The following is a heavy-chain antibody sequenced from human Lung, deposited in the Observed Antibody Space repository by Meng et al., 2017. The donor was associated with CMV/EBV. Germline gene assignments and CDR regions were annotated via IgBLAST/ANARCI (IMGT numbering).Heavy chain of an antibody. CDR1: GFTLSDSP. D-gene: IGHD6-13*01. Sequence: SCAASGFTLSDSPMHWVRQAPGKGLEWVSGIGPSGGNTYYADSVKGRFTISRDNSRNTLYLQMNGLRAEDTAVYYYAKAGYSSSWYVFDYWGHGTLVTVS. CDR3: AKAGYSSSWYVFDY. J-gene: IGHJ4*01. V-gene: IGHV3-23*01. CDR2: IGPSGGNT.